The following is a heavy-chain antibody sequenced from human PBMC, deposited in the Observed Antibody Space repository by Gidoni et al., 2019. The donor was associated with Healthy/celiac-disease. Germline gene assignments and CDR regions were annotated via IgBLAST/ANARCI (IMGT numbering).Heavy chain of an antibody. D-gene: IGHD2-15*01. J-gene: IGHJ4*02. V-gene: IGHV3-33*01. CDR1: GFTFSSYG. CDR2: IWYYGSNK. Sequence: VQLVESRGGVVPPGRSLRLPCAASGFTFSSYGMHWVRQAPGQGRGWVAVIWYYGSNKYYADSVKGRFTISRDNSKNTLYLQMNSLRAEDTAVYYCARDGGGYWGQGTLVTVSS. CDR3: ARDGGGY.